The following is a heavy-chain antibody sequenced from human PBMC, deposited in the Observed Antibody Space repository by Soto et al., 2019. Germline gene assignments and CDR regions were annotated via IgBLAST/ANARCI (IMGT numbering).Heavy chain of an antibody. CDR2: IYYSGST. CDR3: ARVGRGLRFLEWFEYGMDV. CDR1: GGSISSYY. V-gene: IGHV4-59*01. J-gene: IGHJ6*02. D-gene: IGHD3-3*01. Sequence: PSETLSLTCTVSGGSISSYYWSWIRQPPGKGLEWIGYIYYSGSTNYNPSLKSRVTISVDTSKNQFSLKLSSVTAADTAVYYCARVGRGLRFLEWFEYGMDVWGQGTTVTVSS.